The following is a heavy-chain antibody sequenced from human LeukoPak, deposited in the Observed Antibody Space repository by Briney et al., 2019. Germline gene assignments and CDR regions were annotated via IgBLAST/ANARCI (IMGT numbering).Heavy chain of an antibody. V-gene: IGHV3-7*01. CDR2: IKQDGTEI. CDR3: ARIMTTVTTVEY. CDR1: GFTFNNYW. D-gene: IGHD4-17*01. J-gene: IGHJ4*02. Sequence: GGALRLSCGTSGFTFNNYWMTWVRQAPGKGPEGVANIKQDGTEIYYVDSVRGRFIISRDNAENSLYLQMNSLRVEDTAVYYCARIMTTVTTVEYWGQGTLVTVSS.